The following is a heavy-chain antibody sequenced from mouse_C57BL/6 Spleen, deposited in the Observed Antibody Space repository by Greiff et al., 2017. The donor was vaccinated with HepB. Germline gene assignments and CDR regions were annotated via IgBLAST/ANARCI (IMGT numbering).Heavy chain of an antibody. CDR1: GFNIKDYY. CDR2: IDPEDGET. J-gene: IGHJ3*01. Sequence: VQLKESGAELVKPGASVKLSCTASGFNIKDYYMHWVKQRTEQGLEWIGRIDPEDGETKYAPKFQGKATITADTSSNPAYLQLSSLTSEDTAVYYCSRYDDYGGAWFAYWGQGTLVTVSA. CDR3: SRYDDYGGAWFAY. D-gene: IGHD2-3*01. V-gene: IGHV14-2*01.